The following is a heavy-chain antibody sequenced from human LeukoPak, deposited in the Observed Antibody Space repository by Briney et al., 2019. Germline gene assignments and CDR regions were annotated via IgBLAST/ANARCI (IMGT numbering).Heavy chain of an antibody. Sequence: ASVKVSCKASGGTFSSYAISWVRQAPGQGLEWMGGIIPIFGTANYAQKFQGRVTMTRDMSTSTVYMELRSLRSADTAVYYCARGNDGWPHYYYYFMDVWGKGTTVTVSS. CDR2: IIPIFGTA. CDR3: ARGNDGWPHYYYYFMDV. D-gene: IGHD1-1*01. CDR1: GGTFSSYA. J-gene: IGHJ6*03. V-gene: IGHV1-69*05.